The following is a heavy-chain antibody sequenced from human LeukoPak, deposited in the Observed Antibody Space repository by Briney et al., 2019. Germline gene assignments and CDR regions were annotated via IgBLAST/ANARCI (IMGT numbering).Heavy chain of an antibody. Sequence: GGSLRLSCAASGFTFSSYSMNWVRQAPGKGLEWVSSISSSSSYIYHADSVKGRFTISRDNAKNSLYLQMNSLRAEDTAVYYCARDHRITMVRGVTGMDVWGQGTTVTVSS. CDR3: ARDHRITMVRGVTGMDV. CDR1: GFTFSSYS. J-gene: IGHJ6*02. V-gene: IGHV3-21*01. D-gene: IGHD3-10*01. CDR2: ISSSSSYI.